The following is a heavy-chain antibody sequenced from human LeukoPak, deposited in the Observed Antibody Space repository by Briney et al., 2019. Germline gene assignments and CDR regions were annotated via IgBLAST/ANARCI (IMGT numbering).Heavy chain of an antibody. Sequence: GASVKVSCKVSGYTLTELSMHWVRQAPGKGLERMGGFGPEDGETIYAQKFQGRVTMTEDTSTDTAYMELSSLRSEDTAVYYCATLYYDSSGYRGDYWGQGTLVTVSS. J-gene: IGHJ4*02. CDR1: GYTLTELS. D-gene: IGHD3-22*01. CDR2: FGPEDGET. CDR3: ATLYYDSSGYRGDY. V-gene: IGHV1-24*01.